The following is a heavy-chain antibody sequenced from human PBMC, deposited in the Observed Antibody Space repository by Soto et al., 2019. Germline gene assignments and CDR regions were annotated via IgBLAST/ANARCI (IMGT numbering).Heavy chain of an antibody. J-gene: IGHJ6*02. CDR2: VYDTGIT. CDR1: SGPSRSHN. V-gene: IGHV4-59*08. D-gene: IGHD3-10*01. CDR3: VRPGIGALHGLVDV. Sequence: QVQLQQSGPGLVKPSETLSLTCTVSSGPSRSHNWGWIRQSPGRGLEWIGYVYDTGITGYNPSLECRITISADTSTNHISLTLSSVTAADTAVYDCVRPGIGALHGLVDVWGQGTTVSVSS.